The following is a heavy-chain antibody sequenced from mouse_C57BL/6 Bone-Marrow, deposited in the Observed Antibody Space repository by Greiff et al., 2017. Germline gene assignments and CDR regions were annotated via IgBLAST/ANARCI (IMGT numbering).Heavy chain of an antibody. CDR2: FTMYSDAT. CDR1: YFAFMASA. V-gene: IGHV1-49*01. Sequence: LKESGAELVRPGSSVKLSCKDSYFAFMASAMHWVKQRPGHGLEWIGSFTMYSDATEYSENFKGKATLTANTSSSTAYMELSGLTSEASAVYYCARDDGYDDAMDYWGQGTSVTVSS. D-gene: IGHD2-2*01. CDR3: ARDDGYDDAMDY. J-gene: IGHJ4*01.